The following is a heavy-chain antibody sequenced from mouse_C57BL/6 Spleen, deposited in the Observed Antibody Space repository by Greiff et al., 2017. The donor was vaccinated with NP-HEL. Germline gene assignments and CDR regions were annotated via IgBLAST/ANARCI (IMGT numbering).Heavy chain of an antibody. V-gene: IGHV1-69*01. CDR2: IAPSDSYT. CDR3: ARRFLYYGSSYDYFDY. CDR1: GYTFTSYW. J-gene: IGHJ2*01. D-gene: IGHD1-1*01. Sequence: QVQLQQPGAELVMPGASVKLSCKASGYTFTSYWMHWVKQRPGQGLEWIGEIAPSDSYTNYNQKFKGKSTLTVDKSSSTSYMQLSSLTSEDSAVYYCARRFLYYGSSYDYFDYWGQGTTLTVSS.